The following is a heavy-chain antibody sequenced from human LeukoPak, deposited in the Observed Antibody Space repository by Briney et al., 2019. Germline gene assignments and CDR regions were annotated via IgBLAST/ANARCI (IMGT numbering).Heavy chain of an antibody. CDR3: ARGPPRGKYYYMDV. V-gene: IGHV3-13*01. Sequence: GGSLRLSCAASGFTFSSFDMHWVRQPTGQGLEWVSTIGTASDTYYQGSVEGRFTLSRDNAKNSLYLQMNSLTAGDTAVYYCARGPPRGKYYYMDVWGKGTTVTVSS. J-gene: IGHJ6*03. CDR1: GFTFSSFD. CDR2: IGTASDT. D-gene: IGHD1-1*01.